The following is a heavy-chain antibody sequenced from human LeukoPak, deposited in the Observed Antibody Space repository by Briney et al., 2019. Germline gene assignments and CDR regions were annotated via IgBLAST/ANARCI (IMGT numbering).Heavy chain of an antibody. CDR1: GGSFSGYY. D-gene: IGHD3-22*01. J-gene: IGHJ4*02. Sequence: SETLSLTCAVYGGSFSGYYWSWIRQPPGKGLEWIGEINHSGSTNYNPSLKSRVTISVDTSKNQFSLKLSSVTAADTAVYYCARDGNSRNYYDSSGYYNDFDYWGQGTLVTVSS. V-gene: IGHV4-34*01. CDR3: ARDGNSRNYYDSSGYYNDFDY. CDR2: INHSGST.